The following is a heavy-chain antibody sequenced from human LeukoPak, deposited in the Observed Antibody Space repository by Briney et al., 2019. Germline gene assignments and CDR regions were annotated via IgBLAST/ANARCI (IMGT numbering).Heavy chain of an antibody. CDR1: GYTFTSYD. V-gene: IGHV1-8*03. Sequence: ASVKVSCKASGYTFTSYDINWVRQATGQGLEWMGWMNPNSGNTGYAQKFQGRVTITRNTSISTAYMELSSLRSEDTAVYYCARDCGSAAAGGRERRWFDPWGQGTLVTVSS. CDR3: ARDCGSAAAGGRERRWFDP. D-gene: IGHD6-13*01. J-gene: IGHJ5*02. CDR2: MNPNSGNT.